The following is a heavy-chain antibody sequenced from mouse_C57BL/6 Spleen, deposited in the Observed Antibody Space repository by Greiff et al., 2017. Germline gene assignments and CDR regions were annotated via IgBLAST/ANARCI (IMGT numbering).Heavy chain of an antibody. Sequence: QVQLQQPGAELVKPGASVKMSCKASGYTFTSYWITWVKQRPGQGLEWIGDIYPGSGSTNYNEKFKSKATLTVDTSSSTAYMQLSSLTSEDSAVYYCARWDSKRYYFDYWGQSTTLTVSS. CDR3: ARWDSKRYYFDY. CDR2: IYPGSGST. J-gene: IGHJ2*01. D-gene: IGHD2-5*01. V-gene: IGHV1-55*01. CDR1: GYTFTSYW.